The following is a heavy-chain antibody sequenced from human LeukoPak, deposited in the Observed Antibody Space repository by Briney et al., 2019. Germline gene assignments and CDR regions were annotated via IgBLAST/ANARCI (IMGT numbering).Heavy chain of an antibody. CDR2: INHSGST. D-gene: IGHD6-19*01. CDR1: GGSFSGYY. V-gene: IGHV4-34*01. J-gene: IGHJ6*03. Sequence: SETLSLTCAVYGGSFSGYYWNWIRQPPGKGLEWIGEINHSGSTTYNPSLKSRVTISLDTSKNQFSLKLSSVTAADTAVYYCARDFGSSGWYAGRDNYYYYYYMDVWGKGTTVTVSS. CDR3: ARDFGSSGWYAGRDNYYYYYYMDV.